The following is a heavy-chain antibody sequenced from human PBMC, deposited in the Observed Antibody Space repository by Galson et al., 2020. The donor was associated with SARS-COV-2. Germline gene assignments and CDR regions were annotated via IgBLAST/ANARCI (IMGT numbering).Heavy chain of an antibody. CDR1: GFTFTTYA. V-gene: IGHV3-23*01. CDR2: ISGSGATT. CDR3: AKSSERVSITVYVVSFPEHFDY. Sequence: TGGSLRLSCAASGFTFTTYAMSWVRQAPGMGLEWVATISGSGATTYYADSAKGRFTISKDNSKNTLNLQINSLRLEDTAVYYCAKSSERVSITVYVVSFPEHFDYWGPGTLVTVSS. J-gene: IGHJ4*02. D-gene: IGHD3-22*01.